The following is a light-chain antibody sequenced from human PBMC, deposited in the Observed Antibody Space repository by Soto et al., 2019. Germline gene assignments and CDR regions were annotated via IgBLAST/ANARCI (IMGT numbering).Light chain of an antibody. Sequence: QSALTQPASVSGSPGQSITISCTGTSSDVGNYNYVSWYKQQSGKAPKLMIYDVSYRPSGVSNRFSGFKSGNTASLTISGLQAEDADDYYCSSNTSSSTVVFGGGTKLTVL. CDR1: SSDVGNYNY. V-gene: IGLV2-14*01. CDR3: SSNTSSSTVV. J-gene: IGLJ2*01. CDR2: DVS.